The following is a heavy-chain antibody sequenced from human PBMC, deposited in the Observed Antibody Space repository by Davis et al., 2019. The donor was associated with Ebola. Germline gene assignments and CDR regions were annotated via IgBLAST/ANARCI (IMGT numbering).Heavy chain of an antibody. CDR2: IDPDGTGT. V-gene: IGHV3-74*01. D-gene: IGHD5-12*01. J-gene: IGHJ4*01. Sequence: PGGSLRLSCAASGFTFSNFHIHWVRQTPGKGLVWVARIDPDGTGTNYADSVKGRFTISRDNAKNTLSPQMNSLRVEDTAVYYCVRDSGYYSHDYWGHGTLVTVSS. CDR3: VRDSGYYSHDY. CDR1: GFTFSNFH.